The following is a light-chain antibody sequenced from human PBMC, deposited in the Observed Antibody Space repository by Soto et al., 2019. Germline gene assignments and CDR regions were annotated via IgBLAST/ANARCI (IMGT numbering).Light chain of an antibody. CDR2: GAS. CDR1: QSVSSN. V-gene: IGKV3-15*01. CDR3: HQYKNWPGT. Sequence: EIVMTQSPATLSVSPGERATLSCRASQSVSSNLAWYQQKPGQAPRLLIYGASTRATGIPARFSGSGSGTEFTLTISSLQSEDFAVYYCHQYKNWPGTFGQGTKVDIK. J-gene: IGKJ1*01.